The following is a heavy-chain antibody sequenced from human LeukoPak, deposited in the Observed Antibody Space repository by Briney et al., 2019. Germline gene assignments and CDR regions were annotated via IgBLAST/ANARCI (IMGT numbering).Heavy chain of an antibody. V-gene: IGHV3-48*03. CDR2: ISSSGTTI. D-gene: IGHD2-8*01. J-gene: IGHJ4*02. Sequence: GGSLRLSCAASGFTFSSYEMNWVRQAPGKGLEWVSYISSSGTTISYADSVKGRFTISRDNPKNSLYLQMNSLRAEDTAVYYCVRGYNNGLHFEYWRQGTLVTVSS. CDR3: VRGYNNGLHFEY. CDR1: GFTFSSYE.